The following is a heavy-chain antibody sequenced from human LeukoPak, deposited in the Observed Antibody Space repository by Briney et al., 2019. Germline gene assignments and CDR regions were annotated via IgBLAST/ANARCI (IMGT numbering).Heavy chain of an antibody. V-gene: IGHV4-4*07. CDR3: ARGTGTTNFDY. J-gene: IGHJ4*02. CDR1: GGSMSSYY. CDR2: IYTSGTT. D-gene: IGHD1-7*01. Sequence: SSETLSLTCTVSGGSMSSYYWSWIRQPAGKGLEWIGRIYTSGTTNYNPSLMSRVTMSVDTSKSQFSLKLTSMTATDTAVYYCARGTGTTNFDYWGQGTLVTVYS.